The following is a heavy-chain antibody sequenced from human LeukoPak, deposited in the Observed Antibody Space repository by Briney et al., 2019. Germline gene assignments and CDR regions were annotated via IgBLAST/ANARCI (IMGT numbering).Heavy chain of an antibody. V-gene: IGHV3-48*01. CDR2: ISSGSTTI. CDR3: ARDVEQWLVRVYYFDY. D-gene: IGHD6-19*01. J-gene: IGHJ4*02. CDR1: GFTLSSYS. Sequence: GGSLRLSCATSGFTLSSYSMNWVRQAPGKGLEWVSYISSGSTTIYYADSVKGRFTISRGNAKNSLYLQMNSLRAEDTAVYYCARDVEQWLVRVYYFDYWGQGTLVTVSS.